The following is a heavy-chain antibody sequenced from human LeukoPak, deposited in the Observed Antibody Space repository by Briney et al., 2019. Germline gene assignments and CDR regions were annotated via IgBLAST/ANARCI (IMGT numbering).Heavy chain of an antibody. D-gene: IGHD6-13*01. V-gene: IGHV3-9*01. J-gene: IGHJ5*02. Sequence: GGSLRLSCAASGFTFDDYAMHWVRQAPGKGLEWVSGISWNSDNIGYVDSVKGRFTISRDNAQNSLYLQMNSLRAEDTAVYYCARDGAAGTYDMTGQLNWFDPWGQGTLVTVSS. CDR2: ISWNSDNI. CDR1: GFTFDDYA. CDR3: ARDGAAGTYDMTGQLNWFDP.